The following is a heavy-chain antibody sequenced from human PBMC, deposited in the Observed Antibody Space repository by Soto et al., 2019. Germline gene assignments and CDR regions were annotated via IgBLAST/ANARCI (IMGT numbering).Heavy chain of an antibody. D-gene: IGHD2-15*01. CDR1: GGSISSGDYY. CDR2: IYYSGST. CDR3: ARESIARVGFDY. J-gene: IGHJ4*02. V-gene: IGHV4-30-4*01. Sequence: SETLSLTCTVSGGSISSGDYYWSWIRQPPGKGLEWIGYIYYSGSTYYNPSLKSRVTISVDTSKNQFSLKLSSVTAADTAVYYCARESIARVGFDYWGPGTLVTVSS.